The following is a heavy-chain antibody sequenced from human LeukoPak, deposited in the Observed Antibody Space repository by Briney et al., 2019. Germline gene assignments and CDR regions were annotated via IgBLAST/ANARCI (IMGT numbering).Heavy chain of an antibody. CDR1: GYSFTSYR. D-gene: IGHD3-3*01. CDR3: ARRKRRYDFWSGYYAFDY. Sequence: GESLKISCKGSGYSFTSYRIGWVRQMPGKGLEWMGIIYPGDSDTRYSPSFQGQVTISADKSISTAYLQWSSLKASDTAMYYCARRKRRYDFWSGYYAFDYWGQGTLVTVSP. J-gene: IGHJ4*02. CDR2: IYPGDSDT. V-gene: IGHV5-51*01.